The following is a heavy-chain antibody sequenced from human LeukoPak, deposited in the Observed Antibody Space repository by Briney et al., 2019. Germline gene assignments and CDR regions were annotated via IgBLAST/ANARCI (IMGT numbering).Heavy chain of an antibody. CDR3: ARYSRLLREKNPFDI. D-gene: IGHD4-17*01. J-gene: IGHJ3*02. CDR2: IYYTGGI. V-gene: IGHV4-59*08. CDR1: GDSINGYY. Sequence: SETLSLTCTVSGDSINGYYWSWIRQPPGKGLEWIGYIYYTGGINYNPSLKSRVTTSVDTSKNQFSLKLISVTAADTAVYYCARYSRLLREKNPFDIWGQGTMVTVSS.